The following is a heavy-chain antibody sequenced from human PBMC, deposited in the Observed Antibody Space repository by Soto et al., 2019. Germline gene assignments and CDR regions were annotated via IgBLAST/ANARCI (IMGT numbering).Heavy chain of an antibody. V-gene: IGHV6-1*01. Sequence: SQTLSLTCVISGDSVSSNSAAWNWIRQSPSRGLEWLGRTYYRSKWYNDYAVSVKSRITINPDTSKNQFSLQLNSVTPEDTAVYYCAREPQNYDFWSGYPYYYYGMDVWGQGTTVTVSS. CDR3: AREPQNYDFWSGYPYYYYGMDV. J-gene: IGHJ6*02. CDR2: TYYRSKWYN. D-gene: IGHD3-3*01. CDR1: GDSVSSNSAA.